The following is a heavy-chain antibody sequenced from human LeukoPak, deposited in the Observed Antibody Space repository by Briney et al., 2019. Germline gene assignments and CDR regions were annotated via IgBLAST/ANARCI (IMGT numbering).Heavy chain of an antibody. D-gene: IGHD3-22*01. V-gene: IGHV1-69*02. J-gene: IGHJ5*02. CDR1: GASFSSYT. Sequence: ASVKVSCKASGASFSSYTISWVRQAPGQGLEWLGRIIPILDITNYAQNFQDRVTITADKSTSTAYMELSSLRSEDTAVYYCARSTGYYDSSGYLGDWFDPWGQGTLVTVSS. CDR3: ARSTGYYDSSGYLGDWFDP. CDR2: IIPILDIT.